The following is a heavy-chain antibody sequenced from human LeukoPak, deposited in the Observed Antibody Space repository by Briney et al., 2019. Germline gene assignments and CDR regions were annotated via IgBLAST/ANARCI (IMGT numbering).Heavy chain of an antibody. CDR1: GFTFDDYS. V-gene: IGHV3-9*01. D-gene: IGHD6-13*01. CDR2: TSWNSGSI. Sequence: AGGSLSLSCAASGFTFDDYSMHWDRKGPGKGLEWVLGTSWNSGSIGYADSVKVRFTFSRANAKNSLYLHMNSPKDEDTALYYCAKDVAAAGTGTSAFDYWGQGTLVTVSS. CDR3: AKDVAAAGTGTSAFDY. J-gene: IGHJ4*02.